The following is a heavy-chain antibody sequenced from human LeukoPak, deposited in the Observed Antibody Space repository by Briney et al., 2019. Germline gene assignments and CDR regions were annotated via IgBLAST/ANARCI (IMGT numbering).Heavy chain of an antibody. V-gene: IGHV3-21*01. CDR3: AREPSGWFLDY. CDR2: ISSSSYI. D-gene: IGHD6-19*01. J-gene: IGHJ4*02. CDR1: GFTFSSYS. Sequence: PGGSLRLSCAASGFTFSSYSMNWVRQAPGKGLEWVSSISSSSYIYYADSVKGRFIISRDNAKNSLYLQMNSLRAEDTAVYYCAREPSGWFLDYWGQGTLVTVSS.